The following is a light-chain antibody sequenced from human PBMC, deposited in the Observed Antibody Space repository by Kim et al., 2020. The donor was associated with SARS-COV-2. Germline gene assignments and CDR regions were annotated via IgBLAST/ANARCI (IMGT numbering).Light chain of an antibody. CDR3: QQYDSYTRT. J-gene: IGKJ1*01. CDR2: AAS. V-gene: IGKV1D-16*01. CDR1: QSISSW. Sequence: DIQMTQSPSSLSASVGDRVTITCRASQSISSWLAWYQQKPGKPPKSLIYAASSLQSGVPSRFSGSGSGTDFTLSISSLQPEDFATYYCQQYDSYTRTFGQGTKVEIK.